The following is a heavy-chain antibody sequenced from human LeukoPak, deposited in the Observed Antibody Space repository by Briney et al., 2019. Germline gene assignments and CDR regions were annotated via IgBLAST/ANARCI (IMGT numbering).Heavy chain of an antibody. J-gene: IGHJ4*02. CDR1: GFTFSTYA. CDR2: ISFDGSDK. Sequence: PGRSLRLSCTGSGFTFSTYAIYWVRQAPGKGLEWVAAISFDGSDKYYSDSVKGRFTISRDNSKNTLFLQMNSLRVEDTAVYYCARAGGLRIAVAPIDCWGQGTQVTVSS. CDR3: ARAGGLRIAVAPIDC. D-gene: IGHD6-19*01. V-gene: IGHV3-30*04.